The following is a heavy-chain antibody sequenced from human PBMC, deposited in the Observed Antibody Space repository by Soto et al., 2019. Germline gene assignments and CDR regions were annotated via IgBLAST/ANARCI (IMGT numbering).Heavy chain of an antibody. J-gene: IGHJ4*02. D-gene: IGHD4-17*01. CDR1: GYTFSRYD. Sequence: QVQLVQSGAEVKKPGASVKVSCKASGYTFSRYDINWVRQAPGQGLEWMGWTNPKSGYTGSAQKYQGRITMTRDSSISTAYMELNSLRSADTAVYYCARTDGDLDYWGQGTLVTVSS. CDR3: ARTDGDLDY. CDR2: TNPKSGYT. V-gene: IGHV1-8*01.